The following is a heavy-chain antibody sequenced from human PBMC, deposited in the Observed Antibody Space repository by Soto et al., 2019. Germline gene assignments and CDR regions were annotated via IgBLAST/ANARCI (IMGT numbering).Heavy chain of an antibody. Sequence: QVTVKESGPVLVKPTETLTLTCTVSGFSLSNAGLGVSWIRQPPGKALEWLAHIFSNDEKSYSTSLKSRLTIFKDTSKSQAVLTMTNMDPVDTATYYCASTYSTSWYWFDPWGQGTLVTVSS. V-gene: IGHV2-26*04. CDR2: IFSNDEK. D-gene: IGHD6-13*01. CDR1: GFSLSNAGLG. CDR3: ASTYSTSWYWFDP. J-gene: IGHJ5*02.